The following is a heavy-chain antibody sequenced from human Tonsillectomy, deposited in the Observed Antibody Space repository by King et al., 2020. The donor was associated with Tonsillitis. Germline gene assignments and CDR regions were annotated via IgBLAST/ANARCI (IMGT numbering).Heavy chain of an antibody. Sequence: VQLVESGGGLVQPGGSLRLSCAASGFTFSSYAMSWVRQAPGKGLEWVSAISGSGGSTYYADSVKGRFTISRDNSKNTLYLQMNSLRAEDTAVYYCAKKGIYGSSGWYYFDYWGQGTLVTVSS. D-gene: IGHD6-19*01. CDR3: AKKGIYGSSGWYYFDY. CDR1: GFTFSSYA. V-gene: IGHV3-23*04. J-gene: IGHJ4*02. CDR2: ISGSGGST.